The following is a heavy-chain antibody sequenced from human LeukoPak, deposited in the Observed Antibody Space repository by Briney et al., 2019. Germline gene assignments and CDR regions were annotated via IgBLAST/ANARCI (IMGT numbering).Heavy chain of an antibody. CDR1: GFTFSSYG. J-gene: IGHJ4*02. V-gene: IGHV3-30*02. Sequence: GGSLRLSCAASGFTFSSYGMHWVRQAPGKGLEWVAFIRYDGSNKYYADSVKGRFTISRDNSKNTLYLQMNSLKIEDTGVYYCTTGLSGLPDYWGQGTLVTVSS. CDR3: TTGLSGLPDY. D-gene: IGHD1-26*01. CDR2: IRYDGSNK.